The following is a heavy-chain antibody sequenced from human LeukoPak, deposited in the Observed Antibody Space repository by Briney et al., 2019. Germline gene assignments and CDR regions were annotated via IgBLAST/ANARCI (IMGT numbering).Heavy chain of an antibody. Sequence: SETLSLTCTVSGGSISSSSYYWGWIRQPPGKGLEWIGSIYYSGSTYYNPSLKSRVTISVDTSKNQFSLKLSSVTAADTAVYYCARGPGYDILTGYFKTTAEYFQHWGQGTLVTVSS. CDR1: GGSISSSSYY. V-gene: IGHV4-39*07. CDR2: IYYSGST. D-gene: IGHD3-9*01. CDR3: ARGPGYDILTGYFKTTAEYFQH. J-gene: IGHJ1*01.